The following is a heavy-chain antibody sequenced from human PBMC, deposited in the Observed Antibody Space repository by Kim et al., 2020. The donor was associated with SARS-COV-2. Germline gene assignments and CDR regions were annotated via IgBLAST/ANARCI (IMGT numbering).Heavy chain of an antibody. CDR2: IYYSGST. CDR1: GGSISSSSYY. Sequence: SETLSLTCTVSGGSISSSSYYWGWIRQPPGKGLEWIGSIYYSGSTYYNPSLKSRVTISVDTSKNQFSLKLSSVTAADTAVYYCARFLAAAGTNWYFDLWGRGTLVTVSS. V-gene: IGHV4-39*01. J-gene: IGHJ2*01. D-gene: IGHD6-13*01. CDR3: ARFLAAAGTNWYFDL.